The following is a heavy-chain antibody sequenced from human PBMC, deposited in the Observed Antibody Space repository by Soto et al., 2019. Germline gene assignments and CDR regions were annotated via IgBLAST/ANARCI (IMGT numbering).Heavy chain of an antibody. CDR2: IYYSGST. V-gene: IGHV4-39*01. Sequence: SETLSLTCTVSGGSIRSTRYYWGWIRLPPGKGLEWIGSIYYSGSTYYNPSLKSRVTISVDTSKNQFSLKLSSVTAADTAVYYCATGGDTAILYYYYGMDVWGQGTTVT. J-gene: IGHJ6*02. CDR3: ATGGDTAILYYYYGMDV. CDR1: GGSIRSTRYY. D-gene: IGHD5-18*01.